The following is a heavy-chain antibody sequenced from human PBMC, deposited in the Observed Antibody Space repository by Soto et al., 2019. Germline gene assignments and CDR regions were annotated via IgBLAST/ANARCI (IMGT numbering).Heavy chain of an antibody. J-gene: IGHJ6*02. CDR3: ARVGCVVTAPFYYYGMDV. Sequence: ASVKVSFKASGYTFTSYGISWVRQAPGQGLEWMGWINPSGGSTSYAQKFQGRVTMTRDTSTSTVYMELSSLRSEDTAVYYCARVGCVVTAPFYYYGMDVWGQGTTVTVSS. V-gene: IGHV1-46*01. CDR2: INPSGGST. D-gene: IGHD2-21*02. CDR1: GYTFTSYG.